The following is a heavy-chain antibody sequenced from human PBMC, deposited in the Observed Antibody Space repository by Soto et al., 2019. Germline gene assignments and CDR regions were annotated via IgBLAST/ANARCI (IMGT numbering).Heavy chain of an antibody. CDR1: GAPITWGDYS. CDR2: IFHGGST. CDR3: ARGRVVVPAAVMFSCLDP. Sequence: SETLSLTCALSGAPITWGDYSWNWIRQPPGKGLEWIGYIFHGGSTYYNPSLRSRVTISVDRSRTQFSLKMSSVTASDTAVYSCARGRVVVPAAVMFSCLDPWGQGALFTVSS. V-gene: IGHV4-30-2*01. D-gene: IGHD2-2*01. J-gene: IGHJ5*02.